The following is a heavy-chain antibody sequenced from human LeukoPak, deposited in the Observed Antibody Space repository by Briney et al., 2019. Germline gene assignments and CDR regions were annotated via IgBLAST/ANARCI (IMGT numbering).Heavy chain of an antibody. V-gene: IGHV3-9*01. CDR2: ISWNSGSI. J-gene: IGHJ4*02. D-gene: IGHD3-22*01. CDR1: GFTFDDYA. Sequence: GGSLRLSCAASGFTFDDYAMHWVRQAPGKGLEWVSGISWNSGSIGYADSVKGRFTISRDNAKNSLYLQMNSLRAEDTALYYCAKAEWGSGYFVADYYFDYWGRGTLVTVSS. CDR3: AKAEWGSGYFVADYYFDY.